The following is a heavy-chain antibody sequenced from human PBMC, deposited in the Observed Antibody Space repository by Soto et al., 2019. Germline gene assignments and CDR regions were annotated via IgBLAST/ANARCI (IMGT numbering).Heavy chain of an antibody. CDR3: ARTHMTTVTTDDY. D-gene: IGHD4-17*01. Sequence: SETLSLTCTVSGGSINSCGYYWTWNRQHTGKGLEWIGYIYYSGSTNYNPSLKSRVTISVDTSKHQFSLKLSSVTAADTAVYYCARTHMTTVTTDDYWGQGTLVTVSS. V-gene: IGHV4-61*08. CDR2: IYYSGST. CDR1: GGSINSCGYY. J-gene: IGHJ4*02.